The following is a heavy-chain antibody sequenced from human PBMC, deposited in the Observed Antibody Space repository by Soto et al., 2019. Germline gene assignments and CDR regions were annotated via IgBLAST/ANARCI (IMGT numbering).Heavy chain of an antibody. Sequence: PGGSLRLSCAASGFTVSSNYMSWVRQAPGKGLEWVSVIQSGGTTYYADSVKGRFTISRDTSENTLHLQMDSLRAEDTAVYYCARDLCSGGSCYAGFYYYYMDVWGKGTTVTVSS. CDR1: GFTVSSNY. D-gene: IGHD2-15*01. CDR3: ARDLCSGGSCYAGFYYYYMDV. V-gene: IGHV3-66*01. J-gene: IGHJ6*03. CDR2: IQSGGTT.